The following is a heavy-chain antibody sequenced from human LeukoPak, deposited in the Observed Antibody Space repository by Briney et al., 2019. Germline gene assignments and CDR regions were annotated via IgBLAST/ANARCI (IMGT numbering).Heavy chain of an antibody. CDR2: VYSGGST. V-gene: IGHV3-53*01. CDR3: ARGGYGDYVNDY. D-gene: IGHD4-17*01. J-gene: IGHJ4*02. CDR1: GFTVSSNY. Sequence: GGSLRLSCAASGFTVSSNYMSWVRQAPGKGLEWVSVVYSGGSTYYADSVKGRFTISRDNSKNTLYLQMNSLRAEDTAVYYCARGGYGDYVNDYWGQGTLVTVSS.